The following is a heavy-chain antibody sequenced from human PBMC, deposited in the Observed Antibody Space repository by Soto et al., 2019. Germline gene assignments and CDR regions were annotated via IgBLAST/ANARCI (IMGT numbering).Heavy chain of an antibody. CDR2: IKSKTDAGTT. CDR3: TTEGDGNLDY. V-gene: IGHV3-15*01. CDR1: GFTFSNAW. Sequence: VQLVESGGGLVKPGGSLRLSCAASGFTFSNAWMSWVRQAPGKGLEWVGRIKSKTDAGTTDYAAPVKGRFTLSRDDSKNTLYLQMNSLKTEDTALYYCTTEGDGNLDYWGRGTLVTVSS. D-gene: IGHD3-16*01. J-gene: IGHJ4*02.